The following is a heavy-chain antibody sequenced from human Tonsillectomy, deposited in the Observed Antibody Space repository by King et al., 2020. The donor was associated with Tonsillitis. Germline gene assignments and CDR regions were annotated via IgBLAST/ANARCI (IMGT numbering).Heavy chain of an antibody. V-gene: IGHV3-49*04. CDR2: IRTKGYGGTT. Sequence: VQLVESGGGLEQPGRSLRLSCRGSGFTFGYHAMSWVRQAPGKGLEWVSFIRTKGYGGTTEYAASVKGRFTMSRDDSKSIAYLQMNSLKAEDTAVYYCARVRFLGWSYYYYYYMDVWGKGTTVTVSS. CDR1: GFTFGYHA. CDR3: ARVRFLGWSYYYYYYMDV. D-gene: IGHD3-3*01. J-gene: IGHJ6*03.